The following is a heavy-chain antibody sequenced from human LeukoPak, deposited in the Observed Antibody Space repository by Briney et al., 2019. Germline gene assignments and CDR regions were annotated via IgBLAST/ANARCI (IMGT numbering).Heavy chain of an antibody. CDR1: GLIFSQYG. V-gene: IGHV3-30*02. CDR2: INYEGNNM. J-gene: IGHJ6*03. D-gene: IGHD2-2*01. Sequence: GGSLRLSCSASGLIFSQYGVHWVRQAPGKGLEWLTFINYEGNNMYYADSVKGRFTISRDNSKNTLYLQMRSLRLEDTAVFYCAKATGRFCSSTCCSMDVWGKGTTVTVSS. CDR3: AKATGRFCSSTCCSMDV.